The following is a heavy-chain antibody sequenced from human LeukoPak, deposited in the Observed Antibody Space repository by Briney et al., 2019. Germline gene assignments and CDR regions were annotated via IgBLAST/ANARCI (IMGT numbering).Heavy chain of an antibody. CDR3: AKDKKVGVTPYFDY. V-gene: IGHV3-23*01. J-gene: IGHJ4*02. D-gene: IGHD1-26*01. Sequence: GGSLRLSCAASGFAFSSHAMSWVRQAPGKGLEWVSAISGSGVGTYYADSVKGRFTISRDNSKNTLYLQMNSLRAEDSAVYYCAKDKKVGVTPYFDYWGQGTLVTVSS. CDR1: GFAFSSHA. CDR2: ISGSGVGT.